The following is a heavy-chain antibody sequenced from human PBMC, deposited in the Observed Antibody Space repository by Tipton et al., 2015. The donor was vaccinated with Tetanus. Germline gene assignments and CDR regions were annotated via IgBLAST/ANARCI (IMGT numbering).Heavy chain of an antibody. CDR3: ARDRGDYIYYGMDV. J-gene: IGHJ6*02. CDR2: IDPNSGGT. D-gene: IGHD3-22*01. Sequence: QLVQSGAEMKKPGASVKVSCKASGHTFTGYYIYWVRQAPGQGLEWMGWIDPNSGGTVYAQKFQGRVTMTRDTSISTGYMELRSLRSDDTAVYYCARDRGDYIYYGMDVWGPGTTVTVS. CDR1: GHTFTGYY. V-gene: IGHV1-2*02.